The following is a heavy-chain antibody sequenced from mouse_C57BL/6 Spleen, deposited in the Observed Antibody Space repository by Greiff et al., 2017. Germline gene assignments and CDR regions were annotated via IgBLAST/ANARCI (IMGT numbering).Heavy chain of an antibody. CDR1: GYAFPNYL. Sequence: QVQLQQSGAELVRPGTSVKVSCKASGYAFPNYLIEWVKQRPGQGLEWIGVINPGSGGTNYNEKFKGKATLTADKSSSTAYMQLSSLTSEDSAVYFCAREDSHRYYYAMDYWGQGTSVTVSS. CDR2: INPGSGGT. CDR3: AREDSHRYYYAMDY. J-gene: IGHJ4*01. V-gene: IGHV1-54*01.